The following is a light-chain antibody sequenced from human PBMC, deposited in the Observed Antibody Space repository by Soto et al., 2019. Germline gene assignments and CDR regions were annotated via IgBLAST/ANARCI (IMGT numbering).Light chain of an antibody. V-gene: IGKV3-11*01. J-gene: IGKJ4*01. CDR1: HSVSSD. CDR2: DAS. CDR3: QQRNRWPLT. Sequence: EIVLTQSPVTLSLSPGERATLSCRASHSVSSDLLWYQQKPGQSPRLLISDASNRATGIRARFSGSGSGTDFILTISSLEPEDFAVYYCQQRNRWPLTFGGGTRVEIK.